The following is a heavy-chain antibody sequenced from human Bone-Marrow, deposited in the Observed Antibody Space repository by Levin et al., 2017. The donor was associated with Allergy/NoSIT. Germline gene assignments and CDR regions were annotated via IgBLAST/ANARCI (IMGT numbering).Heavy chain of an antibody. CDR3: ARAFTGTLFDY. V-gene: IGHV4-61*08. J-gene: IGHJ4*02. CDR1: GDSVSSADHY. Sequence: PSETLSLTCALSGDSVSSADHYWSWIRQSPGKGLEWIGSIYYSGNTNYNPSLQSRVSMSVGASKTQFSLWLTSVTDADTAVYYCARAFTGTLFDYWGQGALVTVSS. CDR2: IYYSGNT. D-gene: IGHD1-1*01.